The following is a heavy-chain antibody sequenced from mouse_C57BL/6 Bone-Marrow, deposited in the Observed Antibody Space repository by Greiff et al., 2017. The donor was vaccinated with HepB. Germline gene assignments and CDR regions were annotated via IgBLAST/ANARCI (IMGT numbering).Heavy chain of an antibody. CDR2: IYPGSGST. CDR1: GYTFTSYW. J-gene: IGHJ1*03. D-gene: IGHD2-5*01. Sequence: QVQLQQSGAELVKPGASVKMSCKASGYTFTSYWITWVKQRPGQGLEWIGDIYPGSGSTNYNEKFKSKATLTVDTSSSTAYMQLSSLTSEDSAVYYCARQSNYAFDVWGTGTTVTVSS. V-gene: IGHV1-55*01. CDR3: ARQSNYAFDV.